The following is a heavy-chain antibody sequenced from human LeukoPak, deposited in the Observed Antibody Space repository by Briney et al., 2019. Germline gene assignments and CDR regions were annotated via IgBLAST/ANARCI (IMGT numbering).Heavy chain of an antibody. CDR1: GGSISSSSYY. CDR3: VRHGHYYGSGSFA. J-gene: IGHJ5*02. D-gene: IGHD3-10*01. V-gene: IGHV4-39*01. CDR2: IYYSGST. Sequence: SETLSLTCTVSGGSISSSSYYWGWIRQPPGKGLEWIGSIYYSGSTYYNPSLKSRVTISVDTSKNQFSLKLSSATAADTAVYYCVRHGHYYGSGSFAWGQGTLVTVSS.